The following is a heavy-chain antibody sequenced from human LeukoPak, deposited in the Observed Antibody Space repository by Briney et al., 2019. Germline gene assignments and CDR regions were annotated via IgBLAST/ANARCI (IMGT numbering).Heavy chain of an antibody. CDR1: GFTFSSYE. Sequence: QAGGSLRLSCAASGFTFSSYEMNWVRQAPGKGLEWISYISNGGTTIYYADSVKGRFTISRDDDKTSQYLQMNSLRAEDTGVYFCARKLPGTTYFDFWGQGTLVTVSS. J-gene: IGHJ4*02. CDR3: ARKLPGTTYFDF. V-gene: IGHV3-48*03. CDR2: ISNGGTTI. D-gene: IGHD1-1*01.